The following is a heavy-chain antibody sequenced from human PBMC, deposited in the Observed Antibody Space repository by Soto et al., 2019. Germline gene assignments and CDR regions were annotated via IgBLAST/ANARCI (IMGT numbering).Heavy chain of an antibody. Sequence: EVQLVESGGGLVKPGGSLRLSCAASGFTFRSYSMDWVRQAPGKGLEWVSSISSSSIYIYYADSVKGRFIISRDNAKNSLYLQMNSLRAEDTAVYYCAREDYGDWNWYFDLWGRGTLVTVSS. J-gene: IGHJ2*01. CDR2: ISSSSIYI. CDR1: GFTFRSYS. CDR3: AREDYGDWNWYFDL. D-gene: IGHD4-17*01. V-gene: IGHV3-21*01.